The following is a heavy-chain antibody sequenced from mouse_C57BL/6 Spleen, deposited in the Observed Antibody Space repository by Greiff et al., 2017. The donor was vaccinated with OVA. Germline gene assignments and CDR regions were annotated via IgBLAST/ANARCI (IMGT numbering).Heavy chain of an antibody. J-gene: IGHJ4*01. V-gene: IGHV5-16*01. CDR2: INYDGSST. Sequence: EVKLVESEGGLVQPGSSMKLSCTASGFTFSDYYMAWVRQVPEKGLEWVANINYDGSSTYYLDSLKSRFIISRDNAKNILYLQMSSLKSEDTATYYCARDGYSLAMDYWGQGTSVTVSS. CDR3: ARDGYSLAMDY. CDR1: GFTFSDYY. D-gene: IGHD2-3*01.